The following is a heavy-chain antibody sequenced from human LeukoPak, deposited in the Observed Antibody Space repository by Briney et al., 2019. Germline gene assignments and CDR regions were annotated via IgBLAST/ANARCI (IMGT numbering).Heavy chain of an antibody. D-gene: IGHD2/OR15-2a*01. J-gene: IGHJ3*02. CDR3: AAFDDNTDGFEI. CDR2: IKSDGTTT. CDR1: GFFFSRNW. Sequence: GGSLRLSCIASGFFFSRNWMHWVRQAPGKGLVRVSRIKSDGTTTNYADSVKGRFTVSRDNAMSTLYLQMRSLRVEDTAVYFCAAFDDNTDGFEIWGQGTMVTVSS. V-gene: IGHV3-74*01.